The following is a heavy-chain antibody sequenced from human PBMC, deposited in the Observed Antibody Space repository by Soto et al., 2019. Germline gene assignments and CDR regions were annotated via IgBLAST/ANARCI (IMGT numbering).Heavy chain of an antibody. J-gene: IGHJ6*02. D-gene: IGHD5-18*01. CDR2: INHSGST. Sequence: QVQLQQWGAGLLKPSETLSLTCAVYGGSFSGYYWSWIRQPPGKGLEWIGEINHSGSTNYNPSLKIRVTISVDTSKNQFSLKLSSVTAADTAVYYCARTNSYGYRLYYYGMDVWGQGTTVTVSS. CDR1: GGSFSGYY. CDR3: ARTNSYGYRLYYYGMDV. V-gene: IGHV4-34*01.